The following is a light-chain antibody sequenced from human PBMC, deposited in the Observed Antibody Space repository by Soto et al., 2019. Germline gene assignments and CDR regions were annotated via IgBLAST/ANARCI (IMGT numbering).Light chain of an antibody. Sequence: QSALTQPASVSGSPGQSITFSCTVTSSDVGSYDYVSWHQQHPGKAPKLIIYDVNNRPSGVPSRFSGSKSGNTASLIISGLQTEDEADYYCCAYSTSGTHVFGTGTKLTVL. CDR1: SSDVGSYDY. J-gene: IGLJ1*01. V-gene: IGLV2-14*03. CDR2: DVN. CDR3: CAYSTSGTHV.